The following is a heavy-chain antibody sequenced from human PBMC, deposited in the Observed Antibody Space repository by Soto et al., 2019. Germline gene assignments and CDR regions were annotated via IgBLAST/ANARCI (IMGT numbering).Heavy chain of an antibody. J-gene: IGHJ6*02. CDR2: INHSGST. D-gene: IGHD6-13*01. Sequence: PSETLSLTCSVSGTSIRGYYWTWIRQPPGKGLEWIGEINHSGSTNYNPSLKSRVTISVDTSKNQFSLKLSSVTAADTAVYYCARLNQQQLVPRYYYYGMDVWGQGTTVTVSS. CDR1: GTSIRGYY. CDR3: ARLNQQQLVPRYYYYGMDV. V-gene: IGHV4-34*01.